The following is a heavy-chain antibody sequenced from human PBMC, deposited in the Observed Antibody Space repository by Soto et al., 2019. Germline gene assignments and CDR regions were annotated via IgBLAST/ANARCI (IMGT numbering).Heavy chain of an antibody. CDR3: AKGQLAYYYYYGMDV. CDR1: GFTFDDYS. D-gene: IGHD6-13*01. CDR2: ISWNSGSI. J-gene: IGHJ6*02. V-gene: IGHV3-9*01. Sequence: PGESLRLSCAASGFTFDDYSMHWVRQAPGKGLEWVSGISWNSGSIGYADSVKGRFTISRDNAKNSLSLQMNSLRAEDTALYYCAKGQLAYYYYYGMDVWGQGITVNVSS.